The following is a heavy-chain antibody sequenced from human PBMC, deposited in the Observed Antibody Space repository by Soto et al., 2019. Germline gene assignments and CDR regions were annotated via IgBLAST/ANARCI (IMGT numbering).Heavy chain of an antibody. Sequence: SETLSLTCTVSGGSISSSSYYWGWIRQPPGKGLEWIGSIYYSGSTYYNPSLKSRVTISVDTSKNQFSLKLCSVTAADTAVYYCARRLWDIVVVPAAIPWDAFDIWGQGTMVTVSS. J-gene: IGHJ3*02. V-gene: IGHV4-39*01. D-gene: IGHD2-2*02. CDR1: GGSISSSSYY. CDR3: ARRLWDIVVVPAAIPWDAFDI. CDR2: IYYSGST.